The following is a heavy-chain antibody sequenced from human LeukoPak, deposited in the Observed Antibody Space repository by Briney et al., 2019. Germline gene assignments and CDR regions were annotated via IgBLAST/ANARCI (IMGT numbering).Heavy chain of an antibody. V-gene: IGHV1-3*01. J-gene: IGHJ3*02. CDR3: ARESFHYGPDAFDI. D-gene: IGHD4-17*01. CDR1: GYTFTSYA. Sequence: ASVKVSCKASGYTFTSYAMHWVRQAPGQRLEWMGWINAGNGNTKYSQKFQGRVTITRDTSASTAYMELSGLRSEDTAVYYCARESFHYGPDAFDIWGQGTMVTVSS. CDR2: INAGNGNT.